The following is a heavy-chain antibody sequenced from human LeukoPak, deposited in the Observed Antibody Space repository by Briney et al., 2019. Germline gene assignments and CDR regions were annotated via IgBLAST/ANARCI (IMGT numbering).Heavy chain of an antibody. D-gene: IGHD3-16*01. J-gene: IGHJ4*02. V-gene: IGHV3-53*01. Sequence: GGSLRLSCAASGFTVSSNYMSWVRQAPGKGLEWVSVIYAGGSTYYADSVKGRFTFSRDNSKNTLYLQMNSLRAEDTAVYYCARRLRHGGRGYFDYWGQGTLVTVSS. CDR3: ARRLRHGGRGYFDY. CDR1: GFTVSSNY. CDR2: IYAGGST.